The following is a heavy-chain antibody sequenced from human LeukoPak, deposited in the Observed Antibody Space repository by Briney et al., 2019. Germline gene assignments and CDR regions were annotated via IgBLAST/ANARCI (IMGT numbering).Heavy chain of an antibody. CDR1: GFTFSSYG. CDR3: AKQTGSYFISSVGS. CDR2: ISGGAYNT. V-gene: IGHV3-23*01. D-gene: IGHD2-15*01. J-gene: IGHJ4*02. Sequence: GGSLRLSCAASGFTFSSYGMSWVRQAPGKGLEWVSSISGGAYNTYYADSVKGRFTISRDNSASTLYLQMNSLTAEYTALYYCAKQTGSYFISSVGSWGQGTLVSVSS.